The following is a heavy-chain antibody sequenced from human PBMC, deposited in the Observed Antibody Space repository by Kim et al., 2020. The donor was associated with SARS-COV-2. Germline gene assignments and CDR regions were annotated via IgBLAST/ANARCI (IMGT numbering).Heavy chain of an antibody. D-gene: IGHD6-13*01. J-gene: IGHJ4*02. CDR3: ARDSSSWYLGY. V-gene: IGHV3-30*01. CDR2: NK. Sequence: NKYCADPVKGRFTNCRDNSENTLYLKMNSRRAEDTAVYYCARDSSSWYLGYWGQGTLVTVSS.